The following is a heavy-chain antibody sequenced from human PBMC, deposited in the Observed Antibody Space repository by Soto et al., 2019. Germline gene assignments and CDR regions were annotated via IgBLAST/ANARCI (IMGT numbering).Heavy chain of an antibody. CDR3: ARDHSILPAHDFFYGSDV. D-gene: IGHD2-21*02. J-gene: IGHJ6*02. CDR1: GVTFSNFE. CDR2: INTAGSTK. Sequence: GGSLRLSCAASGVTFSNFEMHWVRQAPGKGLEWVSYINTAGSTKYYAESVKGRFTIPRDNARNSLFLQMTRLLADDTAVYYCARDHSILPAHDFFYGSDVWGRGATVTVSS. V-gene: IGHV3-48*03.